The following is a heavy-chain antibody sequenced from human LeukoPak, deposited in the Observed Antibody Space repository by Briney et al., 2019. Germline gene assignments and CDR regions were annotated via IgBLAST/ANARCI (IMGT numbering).Heavy chain of an antibody. CDR1: GYTFTGYY. CDR3: ARDPGYSSGWSNLPLDY. J-gene: IGHJ4*02. V-gene: IGHV1-2*02. Sequence: ASVKVSCKASGYTFTGYYMHWVRQAPGQGLEWMGWINPNSGGTNYAQKFQGRVTMTRDTSISTAYMELSRLRSDVTAVYYCARDPGYSSGWSNLPLDYWGQGTLVTVSS. CDR2: INPNSGGT. D-gene: IGHD6-19*01.